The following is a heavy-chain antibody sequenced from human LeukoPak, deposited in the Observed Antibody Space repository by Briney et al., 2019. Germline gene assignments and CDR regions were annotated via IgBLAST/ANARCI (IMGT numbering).Heavy chain of an antibody. Sequence: ASVKVSCKSSGYTFTEKYINWVRQAPGQGLEWMGWLNPNNGDTKYGQNFQGRVTMTRDTSISTAYMELNRLRSDDTAMYYCATNPGSCSGASCQPWGQETLVTVSS. V-gene: IGHV1-2*02. CDR1: GYTFTEKY. J-gene: IGHJ5*02. CDR2: LNPNNGDT. D-gene: IGHD2-15*01. CDR3: ATNPGSCSGASCQP.